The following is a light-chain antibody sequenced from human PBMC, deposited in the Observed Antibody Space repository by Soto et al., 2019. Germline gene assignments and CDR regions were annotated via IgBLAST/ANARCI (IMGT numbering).Light chain of an antibody. J-gene: IGLJ2*01. CDR1: SSSIASNY. CDR3: QSSDSSNVV. V-gene: IGLV6-57*04. Sequence: SMLTQPHSVSGSPGKSVTISCTRSSSSIASNYVQSYQQRPRGTPTTVIYEDIPRPPAVSDRFSGSIDSSTNSAALTISGLKKEDEADYYCQSSDSSNVVFGGGTKVTVL. CDR2: EDI.